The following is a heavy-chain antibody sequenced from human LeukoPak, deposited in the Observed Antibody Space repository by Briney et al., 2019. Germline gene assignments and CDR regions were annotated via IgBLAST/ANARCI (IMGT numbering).Heavy chain of an antibody. CDR3: AIKGKRGSGWFPFDY. J-gene: IGHJ4*02. Sequence: GASVKVSCKVSGYTLTELSMHWVRQAPGKGLEWIGGFDPEDGETIYAQKFQGRVTMTEDTSTDTAYMELSSLRSEDTAVYYCAIKGKRGSGWFPFDYWGQGTLVTVSS. CDR1: GYTLTELS. D-gene: IGHD6-19*01. CDR2: FDPEDGET. V-gene: IGHV1-24*01.